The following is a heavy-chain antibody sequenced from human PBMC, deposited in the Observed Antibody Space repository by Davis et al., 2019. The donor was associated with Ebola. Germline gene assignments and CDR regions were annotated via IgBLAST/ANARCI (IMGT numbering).Heavy chain of an antibody. V-gene: IGHV3-23*01. CDR1: GFPFSSYA. Sequence: PGGSLRLSFAASGFPFSSYAMSWFRPAPGKGLEWVSAISGSGGSTYYADSVKGRFTISRDNSKNTLYLQMNSLRAEDTAVYYCAKDTLNGEGIDLVFDYWGQGTLVTVSS. D-gene: IGHD3-10*01. J-gene: IGHJ4*02. CDR3: AKDTLNGEGIDLVFDY. CDR2: ISGSGGST.